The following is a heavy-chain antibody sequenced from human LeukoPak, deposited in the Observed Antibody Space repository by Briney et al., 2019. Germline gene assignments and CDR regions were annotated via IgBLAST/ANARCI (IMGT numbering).Heavy chain of an antibody. J-gene: IGHJ5*02. Sequence: SETLSLTCTVSGGSISSGSYYWGWIRQPPGKGLEWIGSIYYTGNTYYNPSSGSPYYNPSLRSRITISVDTSKNQFSLKLSSVTAADTAVYYCTRDFGSGSGWFDPWGQGTLVTVSS. D-gene: IGHD1-26*01. V-gene: IGHV4-39*07. CDR3: TRDFGSGSGWFDP. CDR2: IYYTGNTYYNPSSGSP. CDR1: GGSISSGSYY.